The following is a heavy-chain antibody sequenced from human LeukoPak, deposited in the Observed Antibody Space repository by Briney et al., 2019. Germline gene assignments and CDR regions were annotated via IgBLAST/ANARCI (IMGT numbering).Heavy chain of an antibody. J-gene: IGHJ4*02. D-gene: IGHD3-22*01. CDR2: INSDGSST. Sequence: GGSLRLSCAASGFTFSSCWMHWVRQAPGKGLVWVSRINSDGSSTTYADSVKGRFTISRDNAKNTLFLQMNSLRAEDTAVYYCARAQSQYYYDTSGYSTVYYFDYWGQGTLVTVSS. CDR3: ARAQSQYYYDTSGYSTVYYFDY. V-gene: IGHV3-74*01. CDR1: GFTFSSCW.